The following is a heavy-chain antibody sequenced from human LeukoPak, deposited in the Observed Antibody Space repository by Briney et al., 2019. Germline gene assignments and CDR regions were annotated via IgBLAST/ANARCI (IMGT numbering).Heavy chain of an antibody. Sequence: QSGGSLRLSCAASGFTFSSNGMHWVRQAPGKGLEWVAFIRFDGSKKDTADSVKGRFTISRDNSKNTLYLQMNSLRAEDTAVYYCAKERSITMIRGAPTGDAFDIWGQGTMVTVSS. CDR3: AKERSITMIRGAPTGDAFDI. CDR1: GFTFSSNG. J-gene: IGHJ3*02. D-gene: IGHD3-10*01. CDR2: IRFDGSKK. V-gene: IGHV3-30*02.